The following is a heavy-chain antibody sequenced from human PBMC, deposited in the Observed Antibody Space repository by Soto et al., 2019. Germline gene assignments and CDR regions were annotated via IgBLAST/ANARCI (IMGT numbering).Heavy chain of an antibody. CDR2: IIPILGIA. CDR3: ASLMSAGYYYGMDV. Sequence: QVQLVQSGAEVKKPGSSVKVSCKASGGTFSSYTISWVRQAPGQGLEWMGRIIPILGIANYAQKFQGRVTITADKXXSRAYMGLSSLRSEDTAVYYCASLMSAGYYYGMDVWGQGTTVTVSS. J-gene: IGHJ6*02. V-gene: IGHV1-69*02. D-gene: IGHD3-3*01. CDR1: GGTFSSYT.